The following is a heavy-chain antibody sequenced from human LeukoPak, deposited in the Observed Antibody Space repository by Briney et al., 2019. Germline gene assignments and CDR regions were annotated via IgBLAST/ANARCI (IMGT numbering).Heavy chain of an antibody. Sequence: SETLSLTCTVSGGSISSYYWSWIRQPAGKGLEWIGRIYTSGSTSYNPSLKSRVTMSVDTSKNQFSLKLSSVTAADTAVYYCASSTRNYYDSSGYYVAAFDIWGQGTMVTVSS. CDR2: IYTSGST. D-gene: IGHD3-22*01. J-gene: IGHJ3*02. CDR3: ASSTRNYYDSSGYYVAAFDI. V-gene: IGHV4-4*07. CDR1: GGSISSYY.